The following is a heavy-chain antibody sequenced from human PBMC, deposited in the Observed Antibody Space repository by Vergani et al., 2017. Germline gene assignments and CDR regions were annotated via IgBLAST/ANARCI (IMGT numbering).Heavy chain of an antibody. V-gene: IGHV3-11*04. Sequence: QVQLVESGGGLVKPGGSLRLSCAASGFTFSDYDMSWIRQAPGKGLEWVSYISSSGITIYYADSVKGRFTISRDNAKNSLYLQMNSLRAEDTAVYYCARDGARVLRYFDWLGDFDYWGQGTLVTVSS. J-gene: IGHJ4*02. CDR2: ISSSGITI. D-gene: IGHD3-9*01. CDR1: GFTFSDYD. CDR3: ARDGARVLRYFDWLGDFDY.